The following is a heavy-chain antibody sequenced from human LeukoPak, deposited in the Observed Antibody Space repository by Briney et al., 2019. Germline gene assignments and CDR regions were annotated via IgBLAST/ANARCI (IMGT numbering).Heavy chain of an antibody. CDR1: GFTFSSYW. CDR3: AKGGSSSPRSTFDY. CDR2: INGDGTTT. Sequence: GGSLRLSCAASGFTFSSYWMHWVRQAPGKGLVWVSHINGDGTTTNYADSVKGRFTISRDNAKNTVYLQLNSLRAEDTAVYYCAKGGSSSPRSTFDYWGQGTLLTVSS. V-gene: IGHV3-74*01. J-gene: IGHJ4*02. D-gene: IGHD6-13*01.